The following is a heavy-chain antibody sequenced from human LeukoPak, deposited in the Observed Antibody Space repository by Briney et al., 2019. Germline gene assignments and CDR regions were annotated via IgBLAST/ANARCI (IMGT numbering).Heavy chain of an antibody. Sequence: SETLSLTCTVAGGSISSGSYYWSWIRQPAGKGLEWIGRIYSSGSTNHNPSLKSRVTISLDTSNNQFSLKLSSVTAADTAVYYCVITVKVSAFDIWGQGTMVTVSS. CDR1: GGSISSGSYY. D-gene: IGHD3-16*01. V-gene: IGHV4-61*02. CDR3: VITVKVSAFDI. CDR2: IYSSGST. J-gene: IGHJ3*02.